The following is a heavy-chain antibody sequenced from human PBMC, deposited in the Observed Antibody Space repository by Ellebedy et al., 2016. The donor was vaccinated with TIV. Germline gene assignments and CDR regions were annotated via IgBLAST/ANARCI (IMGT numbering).Heavy chain of an antibody. CDR3: ARDLGRYGMDV. CDR1: GGSISTYY. V-gene: IGHV4-59*01. Sequence: SETLSLTCTVSGGSISTYYWSWIRQPPGKGLEWIGYIYYSGNINYNPSLKSRVTISVDTSKNQFSLNLNSVTAADTATYYCARDLGRYGMDVWGQGTTVTVSS. J-gene: IGHJ6*02. CDR2: IYYSGNI.